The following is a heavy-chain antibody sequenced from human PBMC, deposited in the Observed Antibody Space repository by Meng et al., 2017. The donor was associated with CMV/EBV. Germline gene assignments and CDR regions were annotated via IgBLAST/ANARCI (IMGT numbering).Heavy chain of an antibody. V-gene: IGHV4-34*01. CDR2: INHSGST. CDR3: ARGSRRLPRFNWFDP. Sequence: QVPQQQWGAGLLKPSETLSLSCAVYCGSFSGYYWSWIRQPPGKGLEWIGEINHSGSTNYNPSLKSRVTISVDTSKNQFSLKLSSVTAADTAVYYCARGSRRLPRFNWFDPWGQGTLVTVSS. CDR1: CGSFSGYY. D-gene: IGHD3-3*01. J-gene: IGHJ5*02.